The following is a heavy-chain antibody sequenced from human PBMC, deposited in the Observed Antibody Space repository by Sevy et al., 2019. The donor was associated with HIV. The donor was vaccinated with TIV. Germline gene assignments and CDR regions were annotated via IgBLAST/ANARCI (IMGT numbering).Heavy chain of an antibody. J-gene: IGHJ6*02. Sequence: GGSLRLSCTASGFTFSKYGMHWVRQAPGKGLEWVAVVSFDGNDKFYGDSVKGRFTISRDNSENTLNLQMKSLRPEDTDRHYTAKTPFGRCNFESGYQETFGLDVWGQGTTVTVSS. CDR1: GFTFSKYG. D-gene: IGHD3-3*01. CDR2: VSFDGNDK. CDR3: AKTPFGRCNFESGYQETFGLDV. V-gene: IGHV3-30*18.